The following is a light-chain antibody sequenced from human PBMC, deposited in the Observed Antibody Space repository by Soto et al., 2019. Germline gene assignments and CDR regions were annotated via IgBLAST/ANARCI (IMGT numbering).Light chain of an antibody. J-gene: IGKJ1*01. CDR2: DAS. CDR1: QTIRSW. V-gene: IGKV1-5*01. CDR3: QQYNTYST. Sequence: DIQMTQSPSTLSASLGDRVTITCRASQTIRSWLAWYQQKPGKAPKLLIYDASSLRGGVPSRFSGSGSGTEFTLTISSLQPDDFATYYRQQYNTYSTFGQGTKVDIK.